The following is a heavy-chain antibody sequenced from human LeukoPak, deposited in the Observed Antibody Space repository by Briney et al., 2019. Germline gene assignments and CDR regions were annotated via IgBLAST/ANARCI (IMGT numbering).Heavy chain of an antibody. CDR3: AKDVGKWESLHFFDY. J-gene: IGHJ4*02. CDR2: ISGSGAST. Sequence: GGSLRLSCAASGFTFSTYSMSWVRQAPGKGLEWISGISGSGASTYYADSVKGRFTISRDDSRNTLYLQMNSLRGDDTAVYYCAKDVGKWESLHFFDYWGQGTLVTVSS. CDR1: GFTFSTYS. D-gene: IGHD1-26*01. V-gene: IGHV3-23*01.